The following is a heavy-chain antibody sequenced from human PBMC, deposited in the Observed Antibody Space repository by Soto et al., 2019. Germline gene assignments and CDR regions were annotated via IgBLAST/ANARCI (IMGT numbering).Heavy chain of an antibody. J-gene: IGHJ4*02. Sequence: SETLSLTCTVSGGSVDSGGYYWAWIRQPPGKGLEWIAYVSSYRGATYNNPSIKRRPTISLSSPNNQSSQMLSFVTAATAAVYYCARDYDGSGDCFVGSPRIDFWGQGSLVTVSS. CDR3: ARDYDGSGDCFVGSPRIDF. V-gene: IGHV4-30-4*01. CDR1: GGSVDSGGYY. D-gene: IGHD2-21*02. CDR2: VSSYRGAT.